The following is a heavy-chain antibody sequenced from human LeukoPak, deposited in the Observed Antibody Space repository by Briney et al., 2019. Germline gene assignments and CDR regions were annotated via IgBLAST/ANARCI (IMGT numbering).Heavy chain of an antibody. CDR1: GFTFDNYA. V-gene: IGHV3-23*01. Sequence: PGGSLRLSCAASGFTFDNYAMSWVCQAPGEGVEWVLGISGKVDNTFYADSVKGRFTISRDNAKNSLYLQMNSLRAEDTAVYYCARVSYSGYFIDSWGQGTLVTVSS. J-gene: IGHJ4*02. D-gene: IGHD5-12*01. CDR3: ARVSYSGYFIDS. CDR2: ISGKVDNT.